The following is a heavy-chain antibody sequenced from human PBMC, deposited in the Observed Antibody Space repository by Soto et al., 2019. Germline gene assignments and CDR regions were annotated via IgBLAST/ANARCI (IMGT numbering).Heavy chain of an antibody. CDR3: ARGRGGSGWYRRELAAFDI. D-gene: IGHD6-19*01. CDR1: GFTFSDYY. Sequence: QVQLVESGGGLVKPGGSLRLSCAASGFTFSDYYMSWIRQAPGKGLEWVSYISSSSSYTNYADSVKGRFTISRDNAKNSLYLQMNSLRAEDTAVYYCARGRGGSGWYRRELAAFDIWGQGTMVTVSS. CDR2: ISSSSSYT. J-gene: IGHJ3*02. V-gene: IGHV3-11*06.